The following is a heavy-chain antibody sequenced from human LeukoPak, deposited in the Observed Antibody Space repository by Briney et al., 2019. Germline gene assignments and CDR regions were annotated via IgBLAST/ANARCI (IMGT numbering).Heavy chain of an antibody. D-gene: IGHD3-10*01. CDR2: ISWNSGSI. CDR1: GFTFDDYA. Sequence: SLRLSCAASGFTFDDYAMHWVRQAPGKGLEWVSGISWNSGSIGYADSVKGRFTISRDNAKNSLYLQMNSLRAEDTALYYCAKDVSQTMGMDVWGQGTTVTVSS. J-gene: IGHJ6*02. CDR3: AKDVSQTMGMDV. V-gene: IGHV3-9*01.